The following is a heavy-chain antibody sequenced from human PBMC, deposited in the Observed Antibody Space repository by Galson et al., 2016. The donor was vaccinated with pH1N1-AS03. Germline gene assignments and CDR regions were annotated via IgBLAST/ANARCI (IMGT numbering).Heavy chain of an antibody. J-gene: IGHJ4*02. D-gene: IGHD6-13*01. CDR2: ISSSGSTI. V-gene: IGHV3-48*03. CDR1: GFTFSSYE. Sequence: SLRLSCAASGFTFSSYEMNWVRQAPGKGLEWVSYISSSGSTIYYADSVKGRFTISRDQAKTSLYLQMTSLKIEDTALYYCVRDMGTTTAASGFWGQGILVTVSS. CDR3: VRDMGTTTAASGF.